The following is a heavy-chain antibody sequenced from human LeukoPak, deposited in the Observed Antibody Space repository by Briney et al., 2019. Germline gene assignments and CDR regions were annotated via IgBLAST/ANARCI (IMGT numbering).Heavy chain of an antibody. J-gene: IGHJ5*02. CDR1: GFTFSSYG. Sequence: GRSLRLSCAASGFTFSSYGMHWVRQAPGKGLEWVAVISDDGGNKYYADSVKGRFTTSRDNSKNTLYLQMNSLRAEDTAVYYCAGAVANTYNWFDPWGQGTLVAVSS. V-gene: IGHV3-30*03. D-gene: IGHD5-12*01. CDR3: AGAVANTYNWFDP. CDR2: ISDDGGNK.